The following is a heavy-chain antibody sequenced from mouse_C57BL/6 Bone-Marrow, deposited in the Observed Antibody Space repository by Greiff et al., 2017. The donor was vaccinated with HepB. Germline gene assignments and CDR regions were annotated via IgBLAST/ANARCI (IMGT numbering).Heavy chain of an antibody. CDR3: TQIYYYGSSPFY. V-gene: IGHV1-15*01. D-gene: IGHD1-1*01. Sequence: QVQLKESGAELVRPGASVTLSCKASGYTFTDYEMHWVKQTPVHGLEWIGAIDPETGGTAYNQKFKGKAILTADKSSSTAYMELRSLTSEDSAVYYCTQIYYYGSSPFYWGQGTTLTVSS. CDR1: GYTFTDYE. J-gene: IGHJ2*01. CDR2: IDPETGGT.